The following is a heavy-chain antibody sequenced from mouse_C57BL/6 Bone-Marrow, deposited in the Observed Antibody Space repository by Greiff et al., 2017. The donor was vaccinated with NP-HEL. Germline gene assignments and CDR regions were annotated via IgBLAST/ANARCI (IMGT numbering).Heavy chain of an antibody. D-gene: IGHD1-1*01. CDR1: GYTFTSYW. CDR3: ALRGGLRYYLDY. Sequence: QVQLQQPGAELVKPGASVKMSCKASGYTFTSYWITWVKQRPGQGLEWIGDIYPGSGSTNYNEKFKSKATLTVDTSSSTAYMQLSSLTAEDSAVYYCALRGGLRYYLDYWGQGTTLTVSS. J-gene: IGHJ2*01. CDR2: IYPGSGST. V-gene: IGHV1-55*01.